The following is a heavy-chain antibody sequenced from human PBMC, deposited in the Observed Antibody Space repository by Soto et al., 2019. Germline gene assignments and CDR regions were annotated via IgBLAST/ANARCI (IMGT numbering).Heavy chain of an antibody. Sequence: QVQLVESGGGVVQPGRSLRLSCAASGFTFSSYGMHWVRQAPGKGLELVAVISYDGSNKYYADSVKGRFTISRDNSKNTLYLQMNSLRAEDTAVYYCAKEQAVDFCSGYYFDYWGQGTLVTVSS. J-gene: IGHJ4*02. CDR3: AKEQAVDFCSGYYFDY. CDR2: ISYDGSNK. V-gene: IGHV3-30*18. D-gene: IGHD3-3*01. CDR1: GFTFSSYG.